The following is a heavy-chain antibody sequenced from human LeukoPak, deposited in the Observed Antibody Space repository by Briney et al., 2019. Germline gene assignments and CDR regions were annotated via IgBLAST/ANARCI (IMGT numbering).Heavy chain of an antibody. V-gene: IGHV3-23*01. CDR3: ARLLCSGYICWVFDN. CDR2: ITSSGDLT. J-gene: IGHJ4*02. CDR1: EFTFSSYS. Sequence: PGGCLRLSCVASEFTFSSYSMSWVRQAPGRGPEWVSSITSSGDLTFYTDSVKGRFTISRDNAKNTLYLQMNSLRAEDTAIYYCARLLCSGYICWVFDNWGQGTVVTVS. D-gene: IGHD3-22*01.